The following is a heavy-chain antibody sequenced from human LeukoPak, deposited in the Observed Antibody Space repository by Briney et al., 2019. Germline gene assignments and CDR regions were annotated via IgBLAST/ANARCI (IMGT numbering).Heavy chain of an antibody. CDR2: IYYSGST. Sequence: PSETLSLTCTVSGGSISSSSYYWGWIRQPPGKGLEWIVSIYYSGSTYYNPSLKSRVTISVDTSKNQFSLKLSSVTAADTAVYYCATDDYSNYGYWGQGTLVTVSS. V-gene: IGHV4-39*01. CDR1: GGSISSSSYY. D-gene: IGHD4-11*01. CDR3: ATDDYSNYGY. J-gene: IGHJ4*02.